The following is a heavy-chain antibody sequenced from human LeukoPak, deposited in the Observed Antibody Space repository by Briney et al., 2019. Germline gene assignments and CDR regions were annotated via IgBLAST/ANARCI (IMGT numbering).Heavy chain of an antibody. CDR1: GFTFDDYG. D-gene: IGHD3-9*01. J-gene: IGHJ3*02. Sequence: GGSLRLSCAASGFTFDDYGMSWLRQAPGKGLEWVSGINWNGGSTGYADSVKGRFTISRDNAKNSLYLQMNSLRAEDTALYYCARDHYDILTGYDAFDIWGQGTMVTVSS. V-gene: IGHV3-20*04. CDR2: INWNGGST. CDR3: ARDHYDILTGYDAFDI.